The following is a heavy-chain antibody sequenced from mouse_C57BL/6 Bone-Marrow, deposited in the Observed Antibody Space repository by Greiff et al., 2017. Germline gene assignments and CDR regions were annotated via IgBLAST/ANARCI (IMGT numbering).Heavy chain of an antibody. CDR3: SSEDITTVVADYYAMDY. Sequence: VQLQQPGAELVKPGASVKLSCKASGYTFTSYWMQWVKQRPGQGLEWIGEIDPSDSYTNYNQKFKGKATLTVDTSSSTAYMPLSSLTSEDSAVYYCSSEDITTVVADYYAMDYWGQGTSVTVSS. CDR2: IDPSDSYT. V-gene: IGHV1-50*01. D-gene: IGHD1-1*01. CDR1: GYTFTSYW. J-gene: IGHJ4*01.